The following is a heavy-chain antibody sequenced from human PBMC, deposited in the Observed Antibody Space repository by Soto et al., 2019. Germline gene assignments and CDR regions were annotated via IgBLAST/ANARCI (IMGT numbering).Heavy chain of an antibody. J-gene: IGHJ4*02. V-gene: IGHV4-61*01. Sequence: SETLSLTCTVSGGSVSSGSYYWSWIRQPPGKGLEWIGYIYYSGSTNYNPSLKSRVTISVDTSKNQFSLKLSSVTAADTAVYYCARDQGDSYGYIAYWGQGTLVTV. CDR2: IYYSGST. D-gene: IGHD5-18*01. CDR3: ARDQGDSYGYIAY. CDR1: GGSVSSGSYY.